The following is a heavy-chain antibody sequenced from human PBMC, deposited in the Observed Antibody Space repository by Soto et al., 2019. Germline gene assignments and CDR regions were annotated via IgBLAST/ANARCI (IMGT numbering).Heavy chain of an antibody. CDR1: GFIFNNYG. J-gene: IGHJ4*02. V-gene: IGHV3-23*01. Sequence: GGSLRLSCAASGFIFNNYGMTWVRQAPGKGLEWVSSISGSGIRTYYADSVKGRFTISRDNSKDTLYLQMNSLTAEDTAVYYCGKDRDYNTFSGHCDCWGQGTLVTVSS. CDR3: GKDRDYNTFSGHCDC. D-gene: IGHD3-9*01. CDR2: ISGSGIRT.